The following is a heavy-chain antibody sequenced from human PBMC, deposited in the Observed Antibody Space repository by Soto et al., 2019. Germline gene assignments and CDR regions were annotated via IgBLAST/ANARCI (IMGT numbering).Heavy chain of an antibody. CDR1: GYTFTGNY. Sequence: QVQLVQSGAEVKKPGASVKVSCKASGYTFTGNYMHWVRQAPGQGLEWMGWINPNSGGTYYAQKFQGRVTMTRDTSISTVSMELSRLRSDDTAMYYCARVTSQQWLFKYYFDYWGQGTLVTVAS. D-gene: IGHD6-19*01. J-gene: IGHJ4*02. CDR2: INPNSGGT. CDR3: ARVTSQQWLFKYYFDY. V-gene: IGHV1-2*02.